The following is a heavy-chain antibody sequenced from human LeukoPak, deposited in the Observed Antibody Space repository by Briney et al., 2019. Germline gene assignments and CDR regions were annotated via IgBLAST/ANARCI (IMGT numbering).Heavy chain of an antibody. Sequence: GASEKVSCKAPGYTFTDYYIHWVRQAPGQGLEWMGCIDPDSGGTKYGQKFQGRVTMTRDTSINTAYMELSRVRSDDTGVYYCAREYYDSSGIKYAFDIWGQGTMVTVSS. J-gene: IGHJ3*02. CDR1: GYTFTDYY. CDR2: IDPDSGGT. CDR3: AREYYDSSGIKYAFDI. V-gene: IGHV1-2*02. D-gene: IGHD3-22*01.